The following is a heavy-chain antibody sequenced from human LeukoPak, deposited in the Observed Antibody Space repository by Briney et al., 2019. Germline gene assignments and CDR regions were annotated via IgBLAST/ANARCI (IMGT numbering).Heavy chain of an antibody. J-gene: IGHJ4*02. CDR3: ARHFAYSSSSYFDY. D-gene: IGHD6-6*01. Sequence: SETLSLTCSVSGGSVSNYYWSWIRQPPGKGLEWIGYVYYTGSTNYNPSLKSRVTMFEDKSKNQLSLRLYSVTVADTAVYYCARHFAYSSSSYFDYWGQGSLVTVSS. CDR2: VYYTGST. CDR1: GGSVSNYY. V-gene: IGHV4-59*08.